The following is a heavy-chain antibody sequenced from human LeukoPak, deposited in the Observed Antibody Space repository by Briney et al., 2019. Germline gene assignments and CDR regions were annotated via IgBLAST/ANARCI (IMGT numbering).Heavy chain of an antibody. Sequence: ASVKVSCTASGYTFTSYAIHWVRQAPGQRLEWMGWISAGNGNTKYSQNFQGRVTFISNTSATTAFMELSSLRSEDAAVYYCARDSGSGSNDYWGQGTLVTVSS. D-gene: IGHD1-26*01. CDR3: ARDSGSGSNDY. CDR1: GYTFTSYA. J-gene: IGHJ4*02. V-gene: IGHV1-3*01. CDR2: ISAGNGNT.